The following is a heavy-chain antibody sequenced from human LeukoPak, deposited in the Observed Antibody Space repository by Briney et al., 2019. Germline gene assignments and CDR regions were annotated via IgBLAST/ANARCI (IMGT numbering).Heavy chain of an antibody. CDR1: GFTLSTYW. CDR2: VNPDGSGK. CDR3: ASWGAGGNS. D-gene: IGHD3-16*01. J-gene: IGHJ4*02. V-gene: IGHV3-7*01. Sequence: GGSLRLSCEASGFTLSTYWMNWVRQVPGKGLDWVANVNPDGSGKRYVDSVKGRFTIARDNADNSLSLQMNSLRAEDTAVYYCASWGAGGNSWGQGTLVTVSS.